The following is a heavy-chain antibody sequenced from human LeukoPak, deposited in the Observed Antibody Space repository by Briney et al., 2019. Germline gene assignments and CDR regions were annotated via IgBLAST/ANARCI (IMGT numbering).Heavy chain of an antibody. CDR1: GYSISSGYY. CDR3: ARDGEDGDYEGLFDY. Sequence: SETLSLTCTVSGYSISSGYYWGWIRQPPGKGLEWIGSIYHSGSTYYNPSLKSRVTISVDTSKNQFSLKLSSVTAADTAVYYCARDGEDGDYEGLFDYWGQGTLVTVSS. D-gene: IGHD4-17*01. V-gene: IGHV4-38-2*02. CDR2: IYHSGST. J-gene: IGHJ4*02.